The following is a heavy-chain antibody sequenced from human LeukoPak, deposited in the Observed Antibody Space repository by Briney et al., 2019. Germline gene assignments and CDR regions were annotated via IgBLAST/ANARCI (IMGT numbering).Heavy chain of an antibody. CDR1: GFTFSTYD. CDR3: ARYVGPNIAVAGSDF. D-gene: IGHD6-19*01. J-gene: IGHJ4*02. V-gene: IGHV3-21*01. CDR2: ITSRSKYI. Sequence: GGSLRLSCAASGFTFSTYDMNWVRQAPGKGLEWGSSITSRSKYIYYADSLKGRFTISRDNANNLLFLQMDSLRDEDTAVYYCARYVGPNIAVAGSDFWGQGTLVTVSS.